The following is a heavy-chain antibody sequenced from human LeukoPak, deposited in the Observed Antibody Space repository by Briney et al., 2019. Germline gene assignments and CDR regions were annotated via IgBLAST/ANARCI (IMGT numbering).Heavy chain of an antibody. J-gene: IGHJ5*02. CDR1: GFTFTEFW. Sequence: GESLKISCKGSGFTFTEFWIGWVRQVPGKGLEWIGIIYPGDSVTQYTPSFHGQVTISADKSVNSVYLRWSSLKASDTAIYYCAKRRKDYLFLGDWFDPWGQGTLVTVSS. CDR2: IYPGDSVT. V-gene: IGHV5-51*01. D-gene: IGHD3-16*01. CDR3: AKRRKDYLFLGDWFDP.